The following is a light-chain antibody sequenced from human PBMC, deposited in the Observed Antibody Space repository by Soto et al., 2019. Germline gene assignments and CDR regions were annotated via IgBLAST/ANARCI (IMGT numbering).Light chain of an antibody. CDR3: QQYGSSPIT. CDR2: DAS. J-gene: IGKJ5*01. Sequence: EIVLTQSPATLSLSPGERATPSCRASQSVSSYLAWYQQKPGQAPRLLIYDASNRATGIPARFSGSGSGTDFTLTISRLEPEDFAVYYCQQYGSSPITFGQGTRLEIK. V-gene: IGKV3-20*01. CDR1: QSVSSY.